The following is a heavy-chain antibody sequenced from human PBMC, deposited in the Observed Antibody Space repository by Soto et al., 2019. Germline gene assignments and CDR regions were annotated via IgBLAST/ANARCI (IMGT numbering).Heavy chain of an antibody. Sequence: SETLSLTCTGSGGSISSYYWSWIRQPPGKGLEWIGYIYYSGSTNYNPSLKSRVTISVDTSKNQFSLKLSSVTAADTAVYYCARDGDLLGFDPWGQGTPVTVSS. J-gene: IGHJ5*02. CDR3: ARDGDLLGFDP. V-gene: IGHV4-59*01. D-gene: IGHD3-10*01. CDR2: IYYSGST. CDR1: GGSISSYY.